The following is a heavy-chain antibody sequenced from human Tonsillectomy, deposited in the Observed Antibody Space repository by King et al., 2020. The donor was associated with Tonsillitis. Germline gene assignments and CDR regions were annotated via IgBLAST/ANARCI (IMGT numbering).Heavy chain of an antibody. CDR1: GFTFDDYA. J-gene: IGHJ2*01. D-gene: IGHD2-15*01. V-gene: IGHV3-9*01. CDR2: ISWNSGSI. Sequence: VQLVESGGDLVQPGRSLRLSCAASGFTFDDYAMHWVRQAPGKGLEWVSGISWNSGSIGYADSVQGRFSISRDNAKNSLYLQMNSRRAEDTALYYCAKDKAPGISGALNWYFDLWGRGTLVTVSS. CDR3: AKDKAPGISGALNWYFDL.